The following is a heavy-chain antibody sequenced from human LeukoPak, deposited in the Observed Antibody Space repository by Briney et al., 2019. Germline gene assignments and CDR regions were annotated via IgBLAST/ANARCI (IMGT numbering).Heavy chain of an antibody. J-gene: IGHJ3*02. CDR3: ATRERRYYYDSSAPSGI. V-gene: IGHV3-23*01. CDR2: ISGSGGST. CDR1: GFTFSSYA. Sequence: GGSLRLSCAASGFTFSSYAMSWVRQAPGKGLEWVSAISGSGGSTYYADSVKGRFTISRDNSKNTLYLQMNSLRAEDTAVYYCATRERRYYYDSSAPSGIWGQGTMVTVSS. D-gene: IGHD3-22*01.